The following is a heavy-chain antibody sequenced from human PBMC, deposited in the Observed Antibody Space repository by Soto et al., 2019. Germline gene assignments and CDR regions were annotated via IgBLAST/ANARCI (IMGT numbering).Heavy chain of an antibody. Sequence: QVQLVQSGAEVKNPGSSVKVSCKASGGTFSSYAISWVRQAPGQGLEWMGGIITIFGTANYAQKFQGRVTITADESKSTGYMELSSVGSEDTAGYYVAREMGGAVAGGFDYWGQGTLVTVSS. V-gene: IGHV1-69*01. CDR3: AREMGGAVAGGFDY. J-gene: IGHJ4*02. CDR2: IITIFGTA. D-gene: IGHD6-19*01. CDR1: GGTFSSYA.